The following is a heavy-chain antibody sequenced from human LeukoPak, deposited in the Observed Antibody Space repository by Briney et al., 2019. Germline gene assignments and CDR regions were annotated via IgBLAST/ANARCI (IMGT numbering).Heavy chain of an antibody. CDR3: ARTAGRGVDDAFDI. D-gene: IGHD6-19*01. J-gene: IGHJ3*02. V-gene: IGHV4-39*01. Sequence: PSETLSLTCTVSGGSISSSSYYWGWIRQPPGKGLEWIGSIYYSGSTYYSPSLKSRVTISVDTSKNQFSLKLSSVTAADTAVYYCARTAGRGVDDAFDIWGQGTMVTVSS. CDR1: GGSISSSSYY. CDR2: IYYSGST.